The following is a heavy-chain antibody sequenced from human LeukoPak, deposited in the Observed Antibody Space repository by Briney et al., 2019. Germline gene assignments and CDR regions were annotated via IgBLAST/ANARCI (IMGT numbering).Heavy chain of an antibody. Sequence: GGSLRLSCAASGFTFSSYSMTWVRQAPGKGLEWVSSISSSSSYIYYADSVKGRFTISRDNAKNSLYLQMNSLRAEDTAVYYCARVLGYCSSTSCRLYYFDYWGQGTLVTVSS. V-gene: IGHV3-21*01. CDR3: ARVLGYCSSTSCRLYYFDY. CDR2: ISSSSSYI. J-gene: IGHJ4*02. CDR1: GFTFSSYS. D-gene: IGHD2-2*01.